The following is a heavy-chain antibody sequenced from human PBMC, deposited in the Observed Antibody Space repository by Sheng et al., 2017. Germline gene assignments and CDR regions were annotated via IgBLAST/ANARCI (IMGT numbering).Heavy chain of an antibody. D-gene: IGHD3-22*01. J-gene: IGHJ4*02. CDR1: GFTFSSYA. CDR3: ARDSYATYYYDSSGYFVTTASFAY. CDR2: ISYDGSNK. V-gene: IGHV3-30*04. Sequence: QVQLVESGGGVVQPGRSLRLSCAASGFTFSSYAMHWVRQAPGKGLEWVAVISYDGSNKYYADSVKGRFTISRDNSKNTLYLQMNSLRAEDTAVYYCARDSYATYYYDSSGYFVTTASFAYWGQGTLVTVSS.